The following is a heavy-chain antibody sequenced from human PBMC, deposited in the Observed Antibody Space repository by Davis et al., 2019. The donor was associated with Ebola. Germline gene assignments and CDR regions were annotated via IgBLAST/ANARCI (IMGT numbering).Heavy chain of an antibody. CDR3: ARVNAGTGYSRFDL. CDR2: IRSKANNYAT. CDR1: GFTFSGSA. V-gene: IGHV3-73*01. D-gene: IGHD3/OR15-3a*01. Sequence: GESLKISCAVSGFTFSGSAMHWVRQASGKGLEWVGHIRSKANNYATAYAASVKGRFTISRDDSKNTSYLQMNSLRAEDTAFYHCARVNAGTGYSRFDLWGQGTLVTVSS. J-gene: IGHJ5*02.